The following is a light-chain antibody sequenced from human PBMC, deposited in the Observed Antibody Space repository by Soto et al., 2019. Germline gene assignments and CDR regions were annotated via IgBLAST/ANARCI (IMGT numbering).Light chain of an antibody. CDR1: SGYSNYK. J-gene: IGLJ2*01. Sequence: QSVLTQPPSASASLGASVTLTCTLSSGYSNYKVDWYQQRPGKGPRFVMRVGTGGIVGSKGDGIPDRFSVLGSGLNWYLTIKNIQEEDESDYHCGADHGSGSNFVYRFGGGTKLTVL. CDR3: GADHGSGSNFVYR. V-gene: IGLV9-49*01. CDR2: VGTGGIVG.